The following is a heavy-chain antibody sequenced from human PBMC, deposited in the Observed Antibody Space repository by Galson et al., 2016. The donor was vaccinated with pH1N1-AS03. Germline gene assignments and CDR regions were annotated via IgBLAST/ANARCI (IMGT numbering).Heavy chain of an antibody. CDR1: GFTFSSYA. CDR2: IAGGGVTT. CDR3: AKLSLGYCAY. Sequence: SLRLSCAASGFTFSSYAMSWVRQAPGKGLKWVSAIAGGGVTTYYADSVKGRFTISRDNSKNTLYLRINSLRAEDTAIYYCAKLSLGYCAYWGQGTLVTVSS. D-gene: IGHD2-15*01. V-gene: IGHV3-23*01. J-gene: IGHJ4*02.